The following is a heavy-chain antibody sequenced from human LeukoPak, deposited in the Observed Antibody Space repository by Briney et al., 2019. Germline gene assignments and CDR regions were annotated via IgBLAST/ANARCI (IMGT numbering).Heavy chain of an antibody. J-gene: IGHJ3*02. CDR1: GFTVSSNY. CDR2: IYSGGDT. CDR3: ARRSTVTRDVDI. D-gene: IGHD4-17*01. Sequence: GGSLRLSCAASGFTVSSNYMIWVRQAPGKGLEWVSVIYSGGDTYYADSVKGRFTISRDNSKNTVYLQVNSLRAEDTAVYYCARRSTVTRDVDIWGQGAMVTVSS. V-gene: IGHV3-66*04.